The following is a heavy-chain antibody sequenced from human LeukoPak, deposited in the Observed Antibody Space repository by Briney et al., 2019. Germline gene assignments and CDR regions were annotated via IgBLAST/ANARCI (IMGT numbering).Heavy chain of an antibody. V-gene: IGHV1-8*03. J-gene: IGHJ6*03. D-gene: IGHD1-26*01. Sequence: GASVKVSCKASGYTFTSYDINWVRQATGQGLEWMGWMNPNSGDTGYAQKFQGRVTITRNTSISTAYMELSSLRSEDTAVYYCARGGASGSYSAPYYYYYMDVWGKGTTVTVSS. CDR1: GYTFTSYD. CDR3: ARGGASGSYSAPYYYYYMDV. CDR2: MNPNSGDT.